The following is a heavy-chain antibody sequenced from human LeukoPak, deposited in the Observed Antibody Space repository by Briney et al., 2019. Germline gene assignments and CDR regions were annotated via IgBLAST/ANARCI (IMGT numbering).Heavy chain of an antibody. J-gene: IGHJ6*03. V-gene: IGHV1-8*01. CDR2: MNPNSGNT. Sequence: ASVKVSCKASGYTFTSYDINWVRQATGQGLGWMGWMNPNSGNTGYAQKFQGRVTMTRNTSISTAYMELSSLRSEDTAVYYCARDGSYHYYYYMDVWGKGTTVTVSS. CDR3: ARDGSYHYYYYMDV. D-gene: IGHD1-26*01. CDR1: GYTFTSYD.